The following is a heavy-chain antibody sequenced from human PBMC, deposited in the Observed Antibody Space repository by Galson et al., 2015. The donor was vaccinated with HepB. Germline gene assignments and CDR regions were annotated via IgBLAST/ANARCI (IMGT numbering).Heavy chain of an antibody. CDR2: TYYRSQWYT. D-gene: IGHD2-2*01. J-gene: IGHJ4*02. CDR1: GDSVSSTSAT. CDR3: ARTPSTTTRGEDC. V-gene: IGHV6-1*01. Sequence: ISGDSVSSTSATWNWTRQSPLRGLETPGRTYYRSQWYTAYAASLDSRITITPDTSKNPVSLQLNFVSPENTGVYYCARTPSTTTRGEDCWGQGTLVTVSS.